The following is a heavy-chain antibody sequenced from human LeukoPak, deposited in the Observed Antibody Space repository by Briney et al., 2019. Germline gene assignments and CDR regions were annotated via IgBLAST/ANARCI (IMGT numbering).Heavy chain of an antibody. CDR3: ASTYCSSTSCYNYYMDV. V-gene: IGHV1-18*01. D-gene: IGHD2-2*02. J-gene: IGHJ6*03. CDR2: ISAYNGNT. CDR1: GYTFTSYG. Sequence: ASAKVSCKASGYTFTSYGISWVRQAPGQGLEWMGWISAYNGNTNYAQKLQGRVTMTTDTSTSTAYMELRSLRSDDTAVYYCASTYCSSTSCYNYYMDVWGKGTTVTVSS.